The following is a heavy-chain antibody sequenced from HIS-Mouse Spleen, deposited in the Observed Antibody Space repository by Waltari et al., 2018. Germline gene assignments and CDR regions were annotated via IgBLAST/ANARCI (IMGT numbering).Heavy chain of an antibody. CDR2: ISYDGNNK. D-gene: IGHD6-13*01. CDR3: ATLSWGYEYTSFDY. Sequence: QVQLVESGGGVVQPGRSLRLSCAASGFTFSSYGMHWVRRAPGKWVGWVEVISYDGNNKNYADCVKGRFTISREKSKNPLYLQMNRLGAEDTAVYYCATLSWGYEYTSFDYWGQGTLVTVSS. V-gene: IGHV3-30*03. CDR1: GFTFSSYG. J-gene: IGHJ4*02.